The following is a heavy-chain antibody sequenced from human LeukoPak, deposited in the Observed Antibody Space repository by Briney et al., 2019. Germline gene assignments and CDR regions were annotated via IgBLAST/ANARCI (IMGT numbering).Heavy chain of an antibody. CDR2: IYTSGST. CDR1: GGSISSGSYY. CDR3: TRDKCYYDSSGSLRFDY. Sequence: SETLSLTCTVSGGSISSGSYYWSWIRQPAGKGLEWIGRIYTSGSTNYNPSLKSRVTMSVDTSKNQFSLKLSSVTAADTAVYYCTRDKCYYDSSGSLRFDYWGQGTLVTVSS. V-gene: IGHV4-61*02. J-gene: IGHJ4*02. D-gene: IGHD3-22*01.